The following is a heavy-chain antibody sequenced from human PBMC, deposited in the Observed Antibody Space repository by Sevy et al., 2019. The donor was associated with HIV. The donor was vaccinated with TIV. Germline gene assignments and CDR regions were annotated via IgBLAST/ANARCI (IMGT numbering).Heavy chain of an antibody. CDR3: ARDLFSGGNAVYGY. CDR1: GFTFSSYA. CDR2: INAISSNI. V-gene: IGHV3-21*01. D-gene: IGHD2-15*01. Sequence: GGSLRLSCAASGFTFSSYAKNWVRQAPGKGLEWVSSINAISSNIYYADSVKGRFTISRDNAENSLYLQMNSVRAEDTAVYYCARDLFSGGNAVYGYWGQGTLVTVSS. J-gene: IGHJ4*02.